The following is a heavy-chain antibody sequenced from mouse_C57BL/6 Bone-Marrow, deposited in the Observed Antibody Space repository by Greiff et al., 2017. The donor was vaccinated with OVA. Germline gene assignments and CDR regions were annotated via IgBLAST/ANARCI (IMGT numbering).Heavy chain of an antibody. CDR3: ALYYDYDGYYYAMDY. Sequence: QVQLQQSGPGLVQPSQSLSITRTVSGFSLTSYGVHWVRQSPGTGLEWLGVIWSGGSTDYNAAFISRLSISKDNSKSQVFFKMNSLQADDTAIYYCALYYDYDGYYYAMDYWGQGTSVTVSS. D-gene: IGHD2-4*01. CDR1: GFSLTSYG. J-gene: IGHJ4*01. V-gene: IGHV2-2*01. CDR2: IWSGGST.